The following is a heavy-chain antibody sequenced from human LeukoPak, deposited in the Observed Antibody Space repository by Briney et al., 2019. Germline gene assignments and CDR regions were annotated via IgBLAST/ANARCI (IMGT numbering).Heavy chain of an antibody. Sequence: SETLSLTCTVSGGSISSYYWSWIRQPPGKGLEWIGEINHSGSTNYNPSLKSRVTISVDTPKNQFSLKLSSVTAADTAVYYCADGYSYGYYFDYWGQGTLVTVSS. J-gene: IGHJ4*02. CDR1: GGSISSYY. D-gene: IGHD5-18*01. V-gene: IGHV4-34*01. CDR3: ADGYSYGYYFDY. CDR2: INHSGST.